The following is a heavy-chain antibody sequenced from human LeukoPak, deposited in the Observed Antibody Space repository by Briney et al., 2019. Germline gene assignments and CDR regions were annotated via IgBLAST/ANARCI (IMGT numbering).Heavy chain of an antibody. D-gene: IGHD5-18*01. J-gene: IGHJ4*02. Sequence: PETPSVTSTLPVGSISSSSYYTGWTSHPPRNGLKWLGCIYYSGSTYYNPSLKSRVTISVDTSKNQFSLKLSSVTAADTAVYYCARHLGYSYGSTFDYWGQGTLVTVSS. CDR3: ARHLGYSYGSTFDY. V-gene: IGHV4-39*01. CDR2: IYYSGST. CDR1: VGSISSSSYY.